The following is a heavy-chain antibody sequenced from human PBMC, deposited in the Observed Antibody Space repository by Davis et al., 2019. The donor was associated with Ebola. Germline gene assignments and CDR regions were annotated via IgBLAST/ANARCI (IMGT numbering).Heavy chain of an antibody. D-gene: IGHD6-19*01. Sequence: GGSLRLSCAASGFTFSNAWMNWVRQAPGKGLEWVGRIKSKTDGGTTDYAAPVKGRFTISRDDSKNTLYLQMNSLRAEDTAVYYCARDGAVAGMRWFDPWGQGTLVTVSS. CDR2: IKSKTDGGTT. J-gene: IGHJ5*02. V-gene: IGHV3-15*07. CDR1: GFTFSNAW. CDR3: ARDGAVAGMRWFDP.